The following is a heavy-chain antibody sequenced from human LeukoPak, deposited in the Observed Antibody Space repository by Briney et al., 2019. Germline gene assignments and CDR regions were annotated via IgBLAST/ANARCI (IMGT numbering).Heavy chain of an antibody. J-gene: IGHJ4*02. D-gene: IGHD3-22*01. CDR2: INSDDSRT. Sequence: GGSLRLSCAASGFTFSAFWMHWVRQAPGKGLVWVSRINSDDSRTTYADSVKGRFTISRDNAKNTLFLQMNSLTAEDTAVYYCVRASYYDSTGYVKDNFDYWGQGTLVTVSS. V-gene: IGHV3-74*01. CDR1: GFTFSAFW. CDR3: VRASYYDSTGYVKDNFDY.